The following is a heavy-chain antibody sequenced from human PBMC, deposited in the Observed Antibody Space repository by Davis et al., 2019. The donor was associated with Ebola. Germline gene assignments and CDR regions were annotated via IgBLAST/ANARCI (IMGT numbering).Heavy chain of an antibody. V-gene: IGHV3-15*01. J-gene: IGHJ4*02. CDR1: GFTFSNAW. Sequence: GESLKISCAASGFTFSNAWMSWVRQAPGKGLEWVGRIKSKTDGGTTDYAAPVKGRFTISRDDSKNTLYLQMNSLKTEDTAVYYCTSYSNSPLFDYWGQGTLVTVSS. CDR3: TSYSNSPLFDY. CDR2: IKSKTDGGTT. D-gene: IGHD4-11*01.